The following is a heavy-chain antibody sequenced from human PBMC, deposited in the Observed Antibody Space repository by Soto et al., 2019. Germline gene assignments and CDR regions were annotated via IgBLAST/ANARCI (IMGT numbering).Heavy chain of an antibody. CDR2: IRSKAYGGTT. J-gene: IGHJ6*03. CDR1: GFTFGDYA. D-gene: IGHD4-4*01. V-gene: IGHV3-49*03. CDR3: TRDILNDYSSHPLYYYYYMDV. Sequence: GGSLRLSCTASGFTFGDYAMSWFRQAPGKGLEWVGFIRSKAYGGTTEYAASVKGRFTISRDDSKSIAYLQMNSLKTEDTAVYYCTRDILNDYSSHPLYYYYYMDVWGKGTTVTVSS.